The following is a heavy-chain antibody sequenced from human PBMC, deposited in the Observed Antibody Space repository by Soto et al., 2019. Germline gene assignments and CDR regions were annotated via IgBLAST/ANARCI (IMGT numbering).Heavy chain of an antibody. CDR3: AIGDIVLMVYAENWFEP. CDR2: ISGSGGST. D-gene: IGHD2-8*01. V-gene: IGHV3-23*01. J-gene: IGHJ5*02. Sequence: GGSLRLSCAASGFTFSSYAMSWVRQAPGKGLEWVSAISGSGGSTYYADSVKGRFTISRDNSKNKLYLQMNSLRAEDTVVYYCAIGDIVLMVYAENWFEPWGQGTLVTVSS. CDR1: GFTFSSYA.